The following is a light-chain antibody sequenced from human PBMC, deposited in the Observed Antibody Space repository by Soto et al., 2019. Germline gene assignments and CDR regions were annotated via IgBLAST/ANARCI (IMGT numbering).Light chain of an antibody. V-gene: IGLV2-11*01. Sequence: QSALTQPRSVSGSPGQSVALSCTGTSSDVGGYNYVSWYQQHPGKAPKLMIYDVNKRPSGVPDRFSGSKSGNTASLTISGLQAEDEADYYCCSYAGTYSIFGGGTQLTVL. J-gene: IGLJ2*01. CDR2: DVN. CDR3: CSYAGTYSI. CDR1: SSDVGGYNY.